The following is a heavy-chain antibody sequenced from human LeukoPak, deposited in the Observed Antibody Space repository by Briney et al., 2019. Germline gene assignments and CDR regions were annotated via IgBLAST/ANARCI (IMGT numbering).Heavy chain of an antibody. J-gene: IGHJ6*04. D-gene: IGHD3-10*02. CDR1: GFTVSSNY. V-gene: IGHV3-48*03. CDR3: AELGITMIGGV. Sequence: GGSLRLSCAASGFTVSSNYMNWVRQAPGKGMEWVSYISSSGSTIYYADSVKGRFTISRDNAKNSLYLQMNSLRAEDTAVYYCAELGITMIGGVWGKGTTVTISS. CDR2: ISSSGSTI.